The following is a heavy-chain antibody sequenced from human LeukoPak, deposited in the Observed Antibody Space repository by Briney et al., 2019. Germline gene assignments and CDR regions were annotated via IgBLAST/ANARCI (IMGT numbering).Heavy chain of an antibody. CDR2: IYHSGST. Sequence: SETLSLTCTVSGGSISSTSYYWGWIRQPPGKGLEWIGSIYHSGSTYYNPSLKSRVTISVDTSKNQFSLKLSSVTAADTAVYYCARDLPATVVTRDDYWGQGTLVTISS. V-gene: IGHV4-39*07. D-gene: IGHD4-23*01. CDR3: ARDLPATVVTRDDY. CDR1: GGSISSTSYY. J-gene: IGHJ4*02.